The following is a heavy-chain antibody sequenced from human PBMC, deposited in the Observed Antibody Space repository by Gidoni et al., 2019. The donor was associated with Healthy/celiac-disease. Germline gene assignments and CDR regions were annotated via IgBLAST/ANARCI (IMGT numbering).Heavy chain of an antibody. Sequence: EVHLLESGGGLVSPGGSLRLSCAASGFTLINAWLNWVRQAPGKGLEWVGRIKSKTDGGTTDYAAPVKGRFTISRDDSKNTLYLQMNSLKTEDTAVYYCTTPSGYPIWYFDLWGRGTLVTVSS. D-gene: IGHD3-22*01. CDR3: TTPSGYPIWYFDL. CDR2: IKSKTDGGTT. CDR1: GFTLINAW. J-gene: IGHJ2*01. V-gene: IGHV3-15*07.